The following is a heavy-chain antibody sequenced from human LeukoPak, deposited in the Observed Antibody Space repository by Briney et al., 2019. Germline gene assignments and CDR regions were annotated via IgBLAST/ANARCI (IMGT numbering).Heavy chain of an antibody. CDR1: GFPFTSYA. V-gene: IGHV3-23*01. D-gene: IGHD3-9*01. CDR2: ISGSGVTT. J-gene: IGHJ6*03. Sequence: GGSLRLSCAASGFPFTSYAMTWVRQAPGKGLEWVSAISGSGVTTYFADSVKGRFTISRDNSKNTLYLQMNSLRAEDTAVYYCAKNVRVADWYYYYMDVWGKGTTVTVSS. CDR3: AKNVRVADWYYYYMDV.